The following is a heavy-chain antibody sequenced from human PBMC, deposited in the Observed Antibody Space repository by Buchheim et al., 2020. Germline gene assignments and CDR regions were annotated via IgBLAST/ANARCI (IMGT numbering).Heavy chain of an antibody. CDR1: GFTFSSYG. V-gene: IGHV3-30*18. CDR2: ISYDGSNK. CDR3: AKVQGGKQSGSYYNGGNLFDY. D-gene: IGHD1-26*01. J-gene: IGHJ4*02. Sequence: QVQLVESGGGVVQPGRSLRLSCAASGFTFSSYGMHWVRQAPGKGLEWVAVISYDGSNKYYADSVKGRFTISRDNSKNTLYLQMNSLRAEDTAVYYCAKVQGGKQSGSYYNGGNLFDYWGQGTL.